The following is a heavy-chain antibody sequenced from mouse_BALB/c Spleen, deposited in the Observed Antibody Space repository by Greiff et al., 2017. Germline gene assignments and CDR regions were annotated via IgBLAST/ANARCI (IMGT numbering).Heavy chain of an antibody. V-gene: IGHV5-6*01. J-gene: IGHJ4*01. CDR1: GFTFSSYG. Sequence: EVQLVESGGGLVQPGGSRKLSCAASGFTFSSYGMSWVRQTPDKRLEWVATISSGGSYTYYPDSVKGRFTISRDNAKNTLYLQMSSLKSEDTAMYYCARHPYDGYQGDYWGQGTSVTVSS. CDR3: ARHPYDGYQGDY. D-gene: IGHD2-3*01. CDR2: ISSGGSYT.